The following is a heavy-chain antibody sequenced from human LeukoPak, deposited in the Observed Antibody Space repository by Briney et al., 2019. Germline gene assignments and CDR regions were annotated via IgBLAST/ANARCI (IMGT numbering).Heavy chain of an antibody. J-gene: IGHJ4*02. CDR2: FDPEDGET. CDR3: ATPLGWDNYFDY. D-gene: IGHD6-19*01. CDR1: GYTFTSYG. V-gene: IGHV1-24*01. Sequence: ASVKVSCKASGYTFTSYGISWVRQAPGQGLEWMGGFDPEDGETIYAQKFQGRVTMTEDTSTDTAYMELSSLRSEDTAVYYCATPLGWDNYFDYWGQGTLVTVSS.